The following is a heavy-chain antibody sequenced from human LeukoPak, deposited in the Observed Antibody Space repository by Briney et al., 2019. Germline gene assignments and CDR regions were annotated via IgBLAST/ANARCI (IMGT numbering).Heavy chain of an antibody. CDR3: ARQADNNWFDS. D-gene: IGHD2-15*01. CDR2: INPNSGST. V-gene: IGHV1-2*02. Sequence: GASVKVSCKASGYTFTGYYMHWVRQALGQGLEWMGWINPNSGSTKYAQKFQGRVTMTRDTSISTAYMELSRLRSDDWAVFYCARQADNNWFDSWGQGTLVTVSS. CDR1: GYTFTGYY. J-gene: IGHJ5*01.